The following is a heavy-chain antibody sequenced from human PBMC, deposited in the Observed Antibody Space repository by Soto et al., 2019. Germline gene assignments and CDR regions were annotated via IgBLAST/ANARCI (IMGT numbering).Heavy chain of an antibody. Sequence: QVQLVDSGGGVVQPGRSLRLSCAASGFNFRDYAMHWVRQAPGKGLEWVALISYDGTNEYYADSVKGRFTISRDNSKHTLYLQMNSLRAEDTAVYYCASENLINSYFDYWAQGTAVTVSS. CDR1: GFNFRDYA. V-gene: IGHV3-30-3*01. CDR2: ISYDGTNE. D-gene: IGHD3-10*01. J-gene: IGHJ4*02. CDR3: ASENLINSYFDY.